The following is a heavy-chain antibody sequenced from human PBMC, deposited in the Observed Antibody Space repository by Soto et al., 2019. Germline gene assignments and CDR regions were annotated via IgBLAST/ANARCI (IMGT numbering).Heavy chain of an antibody. CDR2: IYYSGST. CDR3: ARVGGTREGYYFDY. V-gene: IGHV4-59*01. D-gene: IGHD2-8*01. J-gene: IGHJ4*02. CDR1: GGSISSYY. Sequence: SETLSLTCTVSGGSISSYYWSWIRQPPGKGLEWIGYIYYSGSTNYNPSLKSRVTISVDTSKNQFSLKLSSVTAADTAVYYCARVGGTREGYYFDYWGQGTLVTVSS.